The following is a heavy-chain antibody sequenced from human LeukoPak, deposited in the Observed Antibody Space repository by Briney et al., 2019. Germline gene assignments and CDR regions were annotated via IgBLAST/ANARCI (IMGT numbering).Heavy chain of an antibody. V-gene: IGHV4-34*01. CDR2: INHSGST. CDR1: GGSFSGYY. CDR3: ARHEEDPYYYYGMDV. Sequence: SETLSLTCAVYGGSFSGYYWSWIRQPPGKGLEWIGEINHSGSTYYNPSLKSRVTISVDTSKNQFSLKLSSVTAADAAVYYCARHEEDPYYYYGMDVWGQGTTVTVSS. J-gene: IGHJ6*02.